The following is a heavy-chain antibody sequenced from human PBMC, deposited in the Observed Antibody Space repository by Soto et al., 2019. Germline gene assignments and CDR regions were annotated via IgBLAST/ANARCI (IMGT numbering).Heavy chain of an antibody. V-gene: IGHV1-18*04. D-gene: IGHD6-19*01. Sequence: QVQLVQSGAEVKKPGASVKVSCKASGYTFTSYGISWVRQAPGQGLEWMGWISAYNGNTNYAQKLQGRVTMTTAPSTSTAYMELRRMRYDDTAVYYCARAPKHPYSSGWAHYFDYWGQGTLVTVYS. CDR2: ISAYNGNT. CDR1: GYTFTSYG. CDR3: ARAPKHPYSSGWAHYFDY. J-gene: IGHJ4*02.